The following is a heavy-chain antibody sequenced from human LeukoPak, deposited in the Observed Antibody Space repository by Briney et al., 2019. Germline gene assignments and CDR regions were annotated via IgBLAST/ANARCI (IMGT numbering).Heavy chain of an antibody. D-gene: IGHD1-1*01. CDR2: IDPSDSYT. CDR1: RYSFTSNW. Sequence: GESLKISCKGSRYSFTSNWISWVRQMPGKGLEWMGRIDPSDSYTNYSPSFQGHVTISADKSISTAYLQRSSLKASDTAMYYCARQPEGTWFDPWGQGTLVTVSS. J-gene: IGHJ5*02. CDR3: ARQPEGTWFDP. V-gene: IGHV5-10-1*01.